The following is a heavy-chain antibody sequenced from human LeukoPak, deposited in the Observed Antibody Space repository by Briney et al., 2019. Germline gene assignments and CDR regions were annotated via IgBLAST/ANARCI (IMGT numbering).Heavy chain of an antibody. J-gene: IGHJ3*02. CDR2: IYYTGTT. CDR3: ARVPAGVIGMKDAFDI. D-gene: IGHD3-16*02. V-gene: IGHV4-61*01. CDR1: GYSISTGYY. Sequence: SETLSLTCTVSGYSISTGYYWDWIRQIPGKGLEWIGYIYYTGTTNYNPLFESRATISVDTSKNQFSLKLTSVTAADTAVYYCARVPAGVIGMKDAFDIWGQGTMVTVSS.